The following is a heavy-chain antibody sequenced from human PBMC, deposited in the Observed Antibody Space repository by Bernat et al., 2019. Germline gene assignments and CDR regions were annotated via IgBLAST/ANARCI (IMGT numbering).Heavy chain of an antibody. D-gene: IGHD1-26*01. CDR2: IWYDGSNK. Sequence: VQLVESGGGVVQPGRSLRLSCAASGFTFSSYGMHWVRQAPGKGLEWVAVIWYDGSNKYYADSVKGRFTISRDNSKNTLYLQMNSLRAEDTAVYYCAREMVGATTWDYAFDIWGQGTMVTVSS. J-gene: IGHJ3*02. V-gene: IGHV3-33*01. CDR1: GFTFSSYG. CDR3: AREMVGATTWDYAFDI.